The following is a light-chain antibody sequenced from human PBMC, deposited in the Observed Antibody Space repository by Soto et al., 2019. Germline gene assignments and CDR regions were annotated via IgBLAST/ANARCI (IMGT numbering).Light chain of an antibody. CDR1: STNIGARYD. V-gene: IGLV1-40*01. CDR3: QSYDSILRGVV. J-gene: IGLJ3*02. CDR2: GST. Sequence: QSALTQPPSVSGAPGQRVTISCTGNSTNIGARYDVHWYRHFPGTAPKLLIYGSTNRPSGVPDRFSASKSDTSASLSITGLQAEDEADYYCQSYDSILRGVVFGGGTQLTVL.